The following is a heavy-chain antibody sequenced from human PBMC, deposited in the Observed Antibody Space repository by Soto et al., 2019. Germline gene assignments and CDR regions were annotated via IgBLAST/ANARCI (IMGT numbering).Heavy chain of an antibody. J-gene: IGHJ6*02. CDR1: GFTFSSYG. Sequence: GGSLRLSCAASGFTFSSYGMQWVRQAPGKGLEWVAVISYDGSNKYYADSVKGRFTISRDNSTNTLYLQMNSLRAEDTAVHYCAKSGNYYSGMDDWGPGTTVTVSS. CDR2: ISYDGSNK. V-gene: IGHV3-30*18. D-gene: IGHD3-10*01. CDR3: AKSGNYYSGMDD.